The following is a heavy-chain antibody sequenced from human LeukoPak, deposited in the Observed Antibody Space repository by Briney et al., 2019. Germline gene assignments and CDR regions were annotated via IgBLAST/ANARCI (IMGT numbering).Heavy chain of an antibody. D-gene: IGHD3-22*01. Sequence: GGSLRLSCAASGFTFSSYAMSWVRQAPGKGLEWVSAISGSGGSTYYADSVKGRFTISRDNSKNTLYLQMNSLRAEDTAVYYCARDLHAYYYDSSGDTGMDVWGQGTTVTVSS. CDR1: GFTFSSYA. J-gene: IGHJ6*02. V-gene: IGHV3-23*01. CDR3: ARDLHAYYYDSSGDTGMDV. CDR2: ISGSGGST.